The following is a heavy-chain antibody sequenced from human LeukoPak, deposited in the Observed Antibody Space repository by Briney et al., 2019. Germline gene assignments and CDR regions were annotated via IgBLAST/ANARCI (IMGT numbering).Heavy chain of an antibody. J-gene: IGHJ5*02. V-gene: IGHV4-30-2*01. CDR1: GGSISSSGYY. CDR2: IYHSGST. CDR3: ARSPQWLLSSSNWFDP. Sequence: SQTLSLTCTVSGGSISSSGYYWSWIRQPPGKGLEWIGYIYHSGSTYYNPSLKSRVTISVDTSKNQFSLMLSSVTAADTAVYFCARSPQWLLSSSNWFDPWGQGTLVTVSS. D-gene: IGHD3-3*01.